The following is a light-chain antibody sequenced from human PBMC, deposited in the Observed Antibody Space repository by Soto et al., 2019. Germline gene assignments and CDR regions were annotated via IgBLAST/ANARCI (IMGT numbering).Light chain of an antibody. CDR3: QQRSNWPLT. V-gene: IGKV3-11*01. CDR2: DAS. J-gene: IGKJ4*01. CDR1: QSVSSY. Sequence: EIVLTQSPATLSLSPGERATLSCRASQSVSSYLASYQQKPGQAPRLLIYDASNSATGSPARFSGSGSGTDFPLTISSLEPEDFAVYYCQQRSNWPLTFGGGTKVEIK.